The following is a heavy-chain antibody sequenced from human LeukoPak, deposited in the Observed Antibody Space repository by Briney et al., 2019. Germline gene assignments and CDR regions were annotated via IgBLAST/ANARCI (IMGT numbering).Heavy chain of an antibody. Sequence: GGSLRLSCAASGFTFSNYWMNWVRQAPGKGLEWVADIKQDGSQKYYVDSVKGRFTISRDNAKNSLYLQMNSPRGEDTAVYYCARARPILRYSSGWYDFDYWGQGTLVTVSS. D-gene: IGHD6-19*01. J-gene: IGHJ4*02. CDR1: GFTFSNYW. V-gene: IGHV3-7*03. CDR3: ARARPILRYSSGWYDFDY. CDR2: IKQDGSQK.